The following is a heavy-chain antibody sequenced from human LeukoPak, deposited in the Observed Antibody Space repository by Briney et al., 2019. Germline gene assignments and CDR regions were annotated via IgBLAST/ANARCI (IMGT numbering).Heavy chain of an antibody. CDR2: ISAYNGNT. CDR3: ARVGPFGSGWPDY. Sequence: ASVKVSCKASGGTFSSFAITWVRQAPGQGLEWMGWISAYNGNTNYAQKLQGRVTMTTDTSTSTAYMELRSLRSDDTAVYYCARVGPFGSGWPDYWGQGTLVTVSS. D-gene: IGHD6-19*01. CDR1: GGTFSSFA. J-gene: IGHJ4*02. V-gene: IGHV1-18*01.